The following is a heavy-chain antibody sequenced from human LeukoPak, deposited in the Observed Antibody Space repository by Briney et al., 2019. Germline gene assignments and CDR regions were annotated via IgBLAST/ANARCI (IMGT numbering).Heavy chain of an antibody. V-gene: IGHV5-51*01. D-gene: IGHD5-12*01. Sequence: GESLKISCKGSGYSYTSYWIGWVRQMPGKGLEWMGIIYPGDSDTRYSPSFQGQVTISADKSISTAYLQWSSLKASDTAMFYCARSPKNVAYNSGLDYFDFWGQGTLVTVSS. J-gene: IGHJ4*02. CDR2: IYPGDSDT. CDR1: GYSYTSYW. CDR3: ARSPKNVAYNSGLDYFDF.